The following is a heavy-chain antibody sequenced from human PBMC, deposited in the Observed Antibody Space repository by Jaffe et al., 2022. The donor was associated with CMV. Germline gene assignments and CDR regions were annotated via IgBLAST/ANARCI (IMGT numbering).Heavy chain of an antibody. CDR3: AKELAMAGQGAFHV. V-gene: IGHV3-23*01. J-gene: IGHJ3*01. CDR1: GFNFSNYA. Sequence: EVKLSESGGGLVQPGGSLRLSCAASGFNFSNYAMDWVRQAPGKGLEWVSALIGSGTETYYADSVKGRFTTSRDNSKNTLSLQMNSLRAEDTAVYYCAKELAMAGQGAFHVWGQGTMVTVSS. CDR2: LIGSGTET. D-gene: IGHD6-19*01.